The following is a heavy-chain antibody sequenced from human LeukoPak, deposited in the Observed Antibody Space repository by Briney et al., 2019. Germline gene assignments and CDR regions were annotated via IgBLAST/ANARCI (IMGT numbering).Heavy chain of an antibody. CDR3: ARNAFDI. V-gene: IGHV3-7*01. J-gene: IGHJ3*02. CDR1: GFTFSTYW. CDR2: INQDGSAK. Sequence: GGSLRLSCAASGFTFSTYWKSWVRHARERGLEWVANINQDGSAKFYGDSVKGRFTISRDNAKKSLYLQMNSLTAEDTAVYYCARNAFDIWGQGTMVTVSS.